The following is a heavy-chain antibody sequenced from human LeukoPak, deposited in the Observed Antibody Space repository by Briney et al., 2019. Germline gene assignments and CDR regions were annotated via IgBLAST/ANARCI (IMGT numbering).Heavy chain of an antibody. Sequence: GGSLRLSCAASGFTVSSNYMSWVRQAPGRGLEWVSVIYSDASTYYADSVKGRFSISRDNSKNTLYLHINKLRAEDTAVYFCARDIGSSAGFDYWGQGTLVTVSS. V-gene: IGHV3-66*01. CDR3: ARDIGSSAGFDY. CDR1: GFTVSSNY. CDR2: IYSDAST. D-gene: IGHD6-13*01. J-gene: IGHJ4*02.